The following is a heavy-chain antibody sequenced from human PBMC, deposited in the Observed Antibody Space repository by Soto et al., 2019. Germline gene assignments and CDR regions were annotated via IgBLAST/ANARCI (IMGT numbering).Heavy chain of an antibody. D-gene: IGHD3-9*01. CDR3: TTDSLFTGQLVRMAN. CDR2: IKSKTDGGTT. CDR1: GFTFSDAW. J-gene: IGHJ4*01. V-gene: IGHV3-15*07. Sequence: PGGSLRLSCAASGFTFSDAWINWVRQAPGKGLEWVGRIKSKTDGGTTDFAAPVKGRFAISRDDSRDMVYMQMYSLKTDDTAVYYCTTDSLFTGQLVRMANRGHGTLVTVSS.